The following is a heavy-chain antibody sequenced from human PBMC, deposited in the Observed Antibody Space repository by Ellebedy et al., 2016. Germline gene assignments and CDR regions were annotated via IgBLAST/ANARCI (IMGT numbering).Heavy chain of an antibody. V-gene: IGHV3-69-1*02. CDR2: ISSAADT. Sequence: GGSLRLXCAASGFTFSVAGMTWVRQAPGKGLEWVATISSAADTYYANSVRARFTISRDNGKQSVFLQMSGLRVDDTAVYYCTTDGREWSRDYWGQGTLVTVSS. D-gene: IGHD3-3*01. CDR3: TTDGREWSRDY. CDR1: GFTFSVAG. J-gene: IGHJ4*02.